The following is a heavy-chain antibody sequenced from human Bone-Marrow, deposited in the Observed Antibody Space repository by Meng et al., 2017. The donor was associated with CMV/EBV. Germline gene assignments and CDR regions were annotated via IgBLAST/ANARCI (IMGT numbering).Heavy chain of an antibody. CDR3: ARDQLLISAPARYKWLDP. D-gene: IGHD2-2*01. CDR2: IIPMNGIT. V-gene: IGHV1-69*10. J-gene: IGHJ5*02. Sequence: SYAFSRMRQAPVQGLEWMGGIIPMNGITSYVQKSQGRVTMSADKSPSTAFLDLTSLRSADTAMYYCARDQLLISAPARYKWLDPWGQGTLVTVSS. CDR1: SYA.